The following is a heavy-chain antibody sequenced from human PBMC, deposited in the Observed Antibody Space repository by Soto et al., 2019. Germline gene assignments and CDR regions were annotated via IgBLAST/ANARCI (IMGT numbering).Heavy chain of an antibody. D-gene: IGHD5-12*01. V-gene: IGHV3-30-3*01. CDR1: GFTFSSYA. J-gene: IGHJ5*02. Sequence: SLRLSCAASGFTFSSYAMHWARQAPGKGLEWVAVISYDGSNKYYADSVKGRFTISRDNSKNTLYLQMNSLRAEDTAVYYCARGRIVATSGWFDPWGQGTLVTVSS. CDR3: ARGRIVATSGWFDP. CDR2: ISYDGSNK.